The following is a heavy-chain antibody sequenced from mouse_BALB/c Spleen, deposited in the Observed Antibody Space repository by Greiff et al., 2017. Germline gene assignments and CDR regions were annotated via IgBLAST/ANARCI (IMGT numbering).Heavy chain of an antibody. J-gene: IGHJ4*01. V-gene: IGHV5-12-1*01. CDR2: ISSGGGST. Sequence: EVKVVESGGGLVKPGGSLKLSCAASGFAFSSYDMSWVRQTPEKRLEWVAYISSGGGSTYYPDTVKGRFTISRDNAKNTLYLQMSSLTSEDTAMYYCARHGGDYGYVAMDYWGQGTSVTVSS. CDR3: ARHGGDYGYVAMDY. CDR1: GFAFSSYD. D-gene: IGHD1-2*01.